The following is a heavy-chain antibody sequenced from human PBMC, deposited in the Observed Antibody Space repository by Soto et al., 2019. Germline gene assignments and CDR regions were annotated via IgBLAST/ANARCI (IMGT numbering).Heavy chain of an antibody. CDR2: IYYNGNT. Sequence: AETLSLTCAVSGYSINYCDYWGLIQQPPGEGQECIGSIYYNGNTYYNPSLKSRVTISVDTAKNRFSLRLNSVTAGDTAVYYFVRQGYGSGGHGFGSWGQGTLVTVSS. CDR3: VRQGYGSGGHGFGS. J-gene: IGHJ5*01. V-gene: IGHV4-38-2*01. D-gene: IGHD3-10*01. CDR1: GYSINYCDY.